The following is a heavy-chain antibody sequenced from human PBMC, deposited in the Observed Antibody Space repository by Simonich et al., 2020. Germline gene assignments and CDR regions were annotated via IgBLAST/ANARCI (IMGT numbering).Heavy chain of an antibody. CDR1: GFTFSSYA. J-gene: IGHJ4*02. Sequence: QVQLVESGGGVVQPGRSLRLSCAASGFTFSSYAMHWVRQAPGKGLEGVAVKSYDESKKYYADSVKGRFTISRDNSKNTLYLQMNSLRAEDTAVYYCARDRDSGSYFDYWGQGTLVTVSS. V-gene: IGHV3-30*07. D-gene: IGHD1-26*01. CDR3: ARDRDSGSYFDY. CDR2: KSYDESKK.